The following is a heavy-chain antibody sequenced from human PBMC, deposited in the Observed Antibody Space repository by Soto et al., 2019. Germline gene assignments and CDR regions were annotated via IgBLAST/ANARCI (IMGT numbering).Heavy chain of an antibody. CDR3: VNERYGGNPPLDY. CDR2: ISSNGGST. J-gene: IGHJ4*02. D-gene: IGHD4-17*01. V-gene: IGHV3-64D*06. CDR1: GFTFSSYA. Sequence: EVQLVESGGGLVQPGGSLRLSCSASGFTFSSYAMHWVRQAPGKGLEYVSAISSNGGSTYYADSVKGRFTISRDNSKNTLYLQVSSLRAEDTAGYYCVNERYGGNPPLDYWGQGTLVTVSS.